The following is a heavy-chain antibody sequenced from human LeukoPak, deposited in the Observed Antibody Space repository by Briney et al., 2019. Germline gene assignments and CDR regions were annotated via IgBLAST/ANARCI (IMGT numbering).Heavy chain of an antibody. CDR3: ARDQNWFDP. V-gene: IGHV4-59*01. J-gene: IGHJ5*02. CDR2: IYYSAGT. Sequence: SETLSLTCTVSGGSISSYYWSWIRQPPGKGLEWIGYIYYSAGTNYNPSLKSRVTISVDTSKNQFSLKLSSVTAADTAVYYCARDQNWFDPWGQGTLVTVSS. CDR1: GGSISSYY.